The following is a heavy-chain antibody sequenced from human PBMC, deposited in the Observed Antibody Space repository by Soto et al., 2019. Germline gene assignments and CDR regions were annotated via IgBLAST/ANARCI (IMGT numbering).Heavy chain of an antibody. CDR3: VRHIKTTVTTVNYGMDV. D-gene: IGHD4-17*01. CDR1: GYSFTSYW. V-gene: IGHV5-10-1*01. J-gene: IGHJ6*02. Sequence: GESLKISCKGSGYSFTSYWISWVRQMPEKGLEWMGRIDPSDSYTNYSPSFQGHVTISADKSISTAYLQWSSLKASDTAMYYCVRHIKTTVTTVNYGMDVWGQGTTVTVSS. CDR2: IDPSDSYT.